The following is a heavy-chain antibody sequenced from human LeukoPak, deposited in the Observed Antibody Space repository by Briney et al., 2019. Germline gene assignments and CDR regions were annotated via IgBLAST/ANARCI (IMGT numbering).Heavy chain of an antibody. CDR2: ISGSGGST. D-gene: IGHD5-18*01. Sequence: GGSLRLSCAASGFTFSSYAMSWARQAPGKGLEWVSAISGSGGSTYYADSVKGRFTISRDNSKNTLYLQMNSLRAEDTAVYYCANSLKDGGYSQLDYWGQGTLVTVSS. CDR1: GFTFSSYA. V-gene: IGHV3-23*01. CDR3: ANSLKDGGYSQLDY. J-gene: IGHJ4*02.